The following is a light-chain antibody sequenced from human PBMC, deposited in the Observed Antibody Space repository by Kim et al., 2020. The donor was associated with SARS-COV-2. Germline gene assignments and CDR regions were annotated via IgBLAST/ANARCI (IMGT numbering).Light chain of an antibody. J-gene: IGLJ3*02. CDR1: KSTIGNNF. CDR3: STWDDSLSGWV. V-gene: IGLV1-47*01. Sequence: GQMLTISWSGSKSTIGNNFVYWYQQLPGTAPKLLIYRNNQRPSGVPHRFSGSKSGASASLAISGLRSEDEADYSCSTWDDSLSGWVFGGGTQLTVL. CDR2: RNN.